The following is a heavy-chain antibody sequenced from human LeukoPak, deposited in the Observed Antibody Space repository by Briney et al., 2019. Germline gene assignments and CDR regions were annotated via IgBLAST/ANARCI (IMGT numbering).Heavy chain of an antibody. CDR2: IYYSGST. CDR3: ARLYCISTSCYTIDY. D-gene: IGHD2-2*02. Sequence: SETLSLTCTVSGYSFDSGYYWGWIRQPPGKGLEWIANIYYSGSTSYNPSLKSRVTVSIDTSKNKFSLKPYSVSAADTALYYCARLYCISTSCYTIDYWGQGTLVTVSS. CDR1: GYSFDSGYY. V-gene: IGHV4-38-2*02. J-gene: IGHJ4*02.